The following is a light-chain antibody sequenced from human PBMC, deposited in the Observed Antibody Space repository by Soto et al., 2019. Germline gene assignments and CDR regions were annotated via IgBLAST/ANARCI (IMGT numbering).Light chain of an antibody. Sequence: QSALTQPASVCGYPGQSSTISCTGTNSDIGGYNYVSWYQQHPGKAPKLIIYEVINRPSGVSKRFSGSKSGSTPSLTISGLQAEDEADYYCSSYTRSTTPLFGGGTKVTVL. CDR1: NSDIGGYNY. J-gene: IGLJ3*02. CDR2: EVI. V-gene: IGLV2-14*01. CDR3: SSYTRSTTPL.